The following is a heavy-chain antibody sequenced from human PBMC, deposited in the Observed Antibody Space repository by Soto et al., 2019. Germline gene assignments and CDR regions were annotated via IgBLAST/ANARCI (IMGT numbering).Heavy chain of an antibody. D-gene: IGHD5-12*01. Sequence: VQLVQSGAEVKKPGESLKISCKGSGYFFSNYCIGWVRQMPGKGLEWMGAVQPLDSDTRDSPSLQGQVTISADNSISTAYLQWSSLRASDTAMYYCVRFVSGYDWGLYYMDVWGKGTTVTVSS. CDR3: VRFVSGYDWGLYYMDV. CDR2: VQPLDSDT. J-gene: IGHJ6*03. CDR1: GYFFSNYC. V-gene: IGHV5-51*03.